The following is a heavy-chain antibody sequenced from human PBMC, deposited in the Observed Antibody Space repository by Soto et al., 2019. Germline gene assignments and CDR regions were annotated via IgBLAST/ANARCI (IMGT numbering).Heavy chain of an antibody. CDR3: AKAFWSGYYDYYYYMDV. CDR2: ISGSGGST. D-gene: IGHD3-3*01. J-gene: IGHJ6*03. V-gene: IGHV3-23*01. Sequence: PGGSLRLSCAASGFTFSSYAMSWVRQAPGKGLEWVSAISGSGGSTYYADSVKGRFTISRDNSKNTLYLQMNSLRAEDTALYYCAKAFWSGYYDYYYYMDVWGKGTTVTVSS. CDR1: GFTFSSYA.